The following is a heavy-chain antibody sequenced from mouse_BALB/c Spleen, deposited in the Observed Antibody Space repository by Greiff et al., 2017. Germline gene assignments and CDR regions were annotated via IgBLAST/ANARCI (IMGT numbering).Heavy chain of an antibody. CDR1: GYTFTEYI. V-gene: IGHV1-62-2*01. D-gene: IGHD1-1*01. CDR3: ARHEEGAYGLDY. Sequence: VKLQESGAGLVKPGASVKLSCKASGYTFTEYIIHWVKQRSGQGLEWIGWFYPGSGSIKYNEKFKDKATLTADKSSSTVYMELSRLTSEDSAVYFCARHEEGAYGLDYWGQGTTLTVSS. J-gene: IGHJ2*01. CDR2: FYPGSGSI.